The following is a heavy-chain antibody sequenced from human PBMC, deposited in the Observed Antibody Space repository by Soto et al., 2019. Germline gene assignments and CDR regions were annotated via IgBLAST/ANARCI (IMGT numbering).Heavy chain of an antibody. J-gene: IGHJ6*02. CDR2: IIPIFSTP. V-gene: IGHV1-69*12. D-gene: IGHD2-15*01. CDR1: GGTFGNSA. CDR3: ARDKDRQQLGGNYYYGIDV. Sequence: QVQLVQSGAEVKKPGSSVTVSCKASGGTFGNSAISWVRQAPGQGLEWMGGIIPIFSTPDYVQKFQGRVTITADESTTTAYMELTSLKSEDTAVYYCARDKDRQQLGGNYYYGIDVWGQGTTVTVSS.